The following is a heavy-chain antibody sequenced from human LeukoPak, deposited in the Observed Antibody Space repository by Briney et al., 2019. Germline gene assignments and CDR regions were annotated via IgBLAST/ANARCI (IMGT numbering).Heavy chain of an antibody. CDR3: ASLGPYSSTWYGDY. CDR2: IYYSGTT. CDR1: AGAITRTSYF. V-gene: IGHV4-39*01. Sequence: SETLSLTCTVSAGAITRTSYFWGWIRQSPGQGLEWIGSIYYSGTTYYNPSLKSRVTISVDTSKNEFSLHLNSVTAADTAVYYCASLGPYSSTWYGDYWGQGIQVTVSS. J-gene: IGHJ4*02. D-gene: IGHD6-13*01.